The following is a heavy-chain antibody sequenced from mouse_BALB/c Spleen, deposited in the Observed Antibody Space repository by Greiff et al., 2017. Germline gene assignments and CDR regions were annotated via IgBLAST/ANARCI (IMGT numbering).Heavy chain of an antibody. D-gene: IGHD2-1*01. J-gene: IGHJ3*01. CDR1: GYTFSSYW. CDR3: ARGGNSFAY. CDR2: ILPGSGST. Sequence: QVQLQQSGAELMKPGASVKISCKATGYTFSSYWIEWVKQRPGHGLEWIGEILPGSGSTNYNEKLKGKATFTADTSSNSAYMQLSSLTSEDSAVYYCARGGNSFAYWGQGTLVTVSA. V-gene: IGHV1-9*01.